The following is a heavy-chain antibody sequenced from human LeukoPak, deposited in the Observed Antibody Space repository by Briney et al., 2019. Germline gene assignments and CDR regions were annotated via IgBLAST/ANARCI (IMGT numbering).Heavy chain of an antibody. Sequence: GGSLRVSCSASGFTFSSDAMHCVRQAPGKGLEYVSAISSNGGSTYYADSVKGRFTISRDNSKNTLYLQMSSLRAEDTAVYYCVKAKGLLFLWFGVSDSRGQGTLVTVSS. CDR1: GFTFSSDA. J-gene: IGHJ4*02. CDR3: VKAKGLLFLWFGVSDS. CDR2: ISSNGGST. D-gene: IGHD3-10*01. V-gene: IGHV3-64D*06.